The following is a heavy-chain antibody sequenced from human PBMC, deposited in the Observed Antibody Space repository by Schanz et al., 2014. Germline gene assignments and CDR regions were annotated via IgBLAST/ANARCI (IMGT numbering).Heavy chain of an antibody. CDR1: GFTFDNYA. J-gene: IGHJ4*02. Sequence: EVQLVESGGGLVQPGRSLRLSCAASGFTFDNYAMHWVRQAPGKGLEWVSSITSTSRYIYYADSLKGRFTISRDNAKNSVYLQMNSLRAEDTAEYYCARGVRVRGIIIDYWGPGTLVTVSS. D-gene: IGHD3-10*01. V-gene: IGHV3-21*01. CDR2: ITSTSRYI. CDR3: ARGVRVRGIIIDY.